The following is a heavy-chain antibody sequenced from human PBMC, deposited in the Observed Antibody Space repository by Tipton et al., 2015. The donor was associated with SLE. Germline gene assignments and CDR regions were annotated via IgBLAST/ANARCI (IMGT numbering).Heavy chain of an antibody. CDR3: VKGRNVVTPANFDF. Sequence: SLRLSCAASGFIFGDYAMHWVRQAPGKGLEWVSGISWNSGDIGYADSVKGRFTITRDNAKNSLFLQMNSLRSEDTALYFCVKGRNVVTPANFDFCGQGPLVTVSS. V-gene: IGHV3-9*01. CDR2: ISWNSGDI. CDR1: GFIFGDYA. D-gene: IGHD2-15*01. J-gene: IGHJ4*02.